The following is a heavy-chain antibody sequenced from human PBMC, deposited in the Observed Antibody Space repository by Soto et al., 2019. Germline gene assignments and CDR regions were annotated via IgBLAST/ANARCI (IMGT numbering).Heavy chain of an antibody. V-gene: IGHV1-46*01. CDR3: ARDPTPGGGDSYGRNYYGMDV. Sequence: ASVKVSCKASGYTFSSYYMHWVRQAPGPGLEWMGIINPSGGSTSYAQKFQGRVTMTRDTSTSTVYMELSSLRSEDTAVYYCARDPTPGGGDSYGRNYYGMDVWGQGTTVTVSS. CDR1: GYTFSSYY. D-gene: IGHD5-18*01. J-gene: IGHJ6*02. CDR2: INPSGGST.